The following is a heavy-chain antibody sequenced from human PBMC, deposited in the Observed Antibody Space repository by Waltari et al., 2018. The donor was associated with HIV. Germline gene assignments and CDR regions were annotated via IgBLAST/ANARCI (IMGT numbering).Heavy chain of an antibody. CDR3: ARAFMIRGTGAFDI. D-gene: IGHD3-10*01. J-gene: IGHJ3*02. V-gene: IGHV3-48*03. CDR1: GFTFSSYE. CDR2: ISGSGSTI. Sequence: EVQVVESGGGLVQPGGSLRLSCAASGFTFSSYEMNWVRQAPGRGVEWVSYISGSGSTIYFADSVKGRFTMSRDNAKNSLYLRMNSLRAEDTAVYYCARAFMIRGTGAFDIWGQGTMVTVSS.